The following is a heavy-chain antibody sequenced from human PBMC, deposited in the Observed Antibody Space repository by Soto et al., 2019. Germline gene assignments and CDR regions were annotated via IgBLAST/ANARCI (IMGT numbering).Heavy chain of an antibody. CDR2: INPNSGGT. V-gene: IGHV1-2*02. D-gene: IGHD3-3*01. CDR1: GYTFTGYY. CDR3: ARVTHPYYDFWSGYFNWFDP. J-gene: IGHJ5*02. Sequence: ASVKVSCKASGYTFTGYYMHWVRQAPGQGLEWMGWINPNSGGTNYAQKFQGRVTMTRDTSISTAYMELSRLRSDDTAVYYCARVTHPYYDFWSGYFNWFDPWGQGTLVTVSS.